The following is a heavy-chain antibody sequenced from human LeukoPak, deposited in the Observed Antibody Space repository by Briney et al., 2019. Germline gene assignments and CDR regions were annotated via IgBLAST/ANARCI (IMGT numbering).Heavy chain of an antibody. CDR3: ARTFWSTLHHFDH. CDR1: GFTLWSYE. J-gene: IGHJ4*02. V-gene: IGHV3-48*03. D-gene: IGHD3-3*01. Sequence: PGGSLRLSCAASGFTLWSYEMNWVRQAPGKGLEWLSSIGSSGSPIYYTHSVKGRFTISRDNAKNSVYLHMNSLRTEDTAMYFCARTFWSTLHHFDHWGQGTLVTVSS. CDR2: IGSSGSPI.